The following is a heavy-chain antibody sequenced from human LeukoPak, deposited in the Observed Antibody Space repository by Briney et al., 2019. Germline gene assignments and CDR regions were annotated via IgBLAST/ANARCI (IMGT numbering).Heavy chain of an antibody. D-gene: IGHD3-9*01. V-gene: IGHV3-23*01. J-gene: IGHJ4*02. CDR3: AKDYQTGQHDMFDY. CDR2: ISGSGDST. CDR1: GFTFSNAW. Sequence: GGSLRLSCAASGFTFSNAWMSWVRQAPGKGLEWVSAISGSGDSTYYPDSVKGRFTISRDNSKNTLYLQMNSLRAEDTAIYYCAKDYQTGQHDMFDYWGPGTLVTVSS.